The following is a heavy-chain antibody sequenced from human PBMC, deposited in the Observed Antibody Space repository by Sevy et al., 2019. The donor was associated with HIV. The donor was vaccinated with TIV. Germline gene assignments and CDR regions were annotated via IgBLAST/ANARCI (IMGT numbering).Heavy chain of an antibody. CDR3: ARERLAVAGIGYYFDY. V-gene: IGHV3-33*01. CDR2: IWYDGTNK. CDR1: RFTFSSYD. D-gene: IGHD6-19*01. Sequence: GGSLRLSCAASRFTFSSYDMHWVRQAPGKGLEWVAVIWYDGTNKEYADSVKGRFTISRDNSKNTLYLQMSSLRADDTAVYYWARERLAVAGIGYYFDYWGQGTLVTVSS. J-gene: IGHJ4*02.